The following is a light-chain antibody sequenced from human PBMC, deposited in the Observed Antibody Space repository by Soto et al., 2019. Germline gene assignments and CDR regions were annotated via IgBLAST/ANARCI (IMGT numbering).Light chain of an antibody. CDR1: QSVGTS. J-gene: IGKJ1*01. CDR3: QHYNNWPPAWT. Sequence: EVVLTQSPATLSLSPGDRVALSCRASQSVGTSLAWYQQKPGQTPRLLIYDVSSRATGIPARFSGSGSGTEFTLTISSLQSEDFALYYCQHYNNWPPAWTFGQGTKV. CDR2: DVS. V-gene: IGKV3D-15*01.